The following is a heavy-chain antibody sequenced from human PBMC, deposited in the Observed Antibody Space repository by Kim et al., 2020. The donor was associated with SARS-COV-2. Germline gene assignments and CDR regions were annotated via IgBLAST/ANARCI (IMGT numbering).Heavy chain of an antibody. J-gene: IGHJ4*02. D-gene: IGHD3-10*01. CDR1: GYSFAIYW. CDR2: IYPVDSDT. Sequence: GESLQISCKGSGYSFAIYWIGWVRQMPGKGLEWMGIIYPVDSDTRYSPSFQGQVTISADKSVSTAYLQWSGLKASDTGIYYCARRSPSGTYYDFWGQGTLVTVSS. CDR3: ARRSPSGTYYDF. V-gene: IGHV5-51*01.